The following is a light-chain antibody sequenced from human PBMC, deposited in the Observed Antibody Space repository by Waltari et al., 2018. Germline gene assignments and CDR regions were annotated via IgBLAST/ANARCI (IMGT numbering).Light chain of an antibody. Sequence: EIVLTQSPGTLSLSPGERATLSCRASQSISSSYLAWYQQKPGQAPRLLIYAASSRLTGIPDRFSGSGSVTDFTLTISRLEPEDFAVYYCQQYSSSRLFGGGTKVEIK. J-gene: IGKJ4*01. CDR2: AAS. CDR1: QSISSSY. CDR3: QQYSSSRL. V-gene: IGKV3-20*01.